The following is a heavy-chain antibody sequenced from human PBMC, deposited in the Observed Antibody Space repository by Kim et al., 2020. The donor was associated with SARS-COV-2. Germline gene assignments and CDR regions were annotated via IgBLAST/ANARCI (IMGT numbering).Heavy chain of an antibody. D-gene: IGHD3-10*01. CDR3: ARDLLWYYYGSGSYYGMDV. CDR1: GFTFSIYE. CDR2: ISSSGSTI. V-gene: IGHV3-48*03. J-gene: IGHJ6*02. Sequence: GGSLRLSCAASGFTFSIYEMNWVRQAPGKGLEWVSYISSSGSTIYYADSVKGRFTISRDNAKNSLYLQMNSLRAEDTAVYYCARDLLWYYYGSGSYYGMDVWGQGTTVTVS.